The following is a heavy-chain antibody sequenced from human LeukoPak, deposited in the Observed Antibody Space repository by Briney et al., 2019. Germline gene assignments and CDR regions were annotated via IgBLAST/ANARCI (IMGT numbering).Heavy chain of an antibody. V-gene: IGHV1-2*02. CDR1: GYTFTGYY. J-gene: IGHJ4*02. Sequence: ASVKVSCKASGYTFTGYYMHWVRQAPGQGLEWMGWINPNSGGTNYAQKFQGRVTMTRDTSISTAYMELNNLRADDTALYSCARQESRNYYYEGLDYWGQGTLVTVSS. CDR3: ARQESRNYYYEGLDY. D-gene: IGHD3-22*01. CDR2: INPNSGGT.